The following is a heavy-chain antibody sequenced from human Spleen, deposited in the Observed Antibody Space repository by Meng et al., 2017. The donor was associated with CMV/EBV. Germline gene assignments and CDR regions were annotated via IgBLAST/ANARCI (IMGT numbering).Heavy chain of an antibody. CDR1: GGAISSSSYY. D-gene: IGHD2-21*01. Sequence: SETLSLTCTVSGGAISSSSYYWGWIRQPPGKGLEWIGSIYYSGSTYYNPSLKSRVTMSVDTSRNQFSLTLSSVTAADTAVYYCSRDYCGGDCYSLGHWGRGSLVTVSS. J-gene: IGHJ1*01. CDR3: SRDYCGGDCYSLGH. CDR2: IYYSGST. V-gene: IGHV4-39*07.